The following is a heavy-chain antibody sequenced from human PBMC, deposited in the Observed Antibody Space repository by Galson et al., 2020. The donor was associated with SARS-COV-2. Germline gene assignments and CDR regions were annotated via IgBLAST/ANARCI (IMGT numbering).Heavy chain of an antibody. J-gene: IGHJ6*03. Sequence: NSGGSLRLSCAASGFTFSSYSMNWVRQAPGKGLEWVSSISSSSSYIYYADSVKGRFTISRDNAKNSLYLQMNSLRAEDTAVYYCASIPPLIYSGYDSVYYYYMDVWGKGTTVTVSS. CDR3: ASIPPLIYSGYDSVYYYYMDV. V-gene: IGHV3-21*01. CDR1: GFTFSSYS. CDR2: ISSSSSYI. D-gene: IGHD5-12*01.